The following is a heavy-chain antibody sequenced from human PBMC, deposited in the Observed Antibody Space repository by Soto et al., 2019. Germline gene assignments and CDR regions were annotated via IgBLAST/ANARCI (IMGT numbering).Heavy chain of an antibody. J-gene: IGHJ4*02. V-gene: IGHV3-15*01. CDR1: GFTFSSAW. CDR3: TKDGSSGYYWDYADF. D-gene: IGHD3-22*01. Sequence: EVQLVESGGGLVKPGGSLRLSCAASGFTFSSAWMSWVRQAPGKGLEWVGRIKSETDGGTTDYAAPVKGRFTISRDDSKNTLNLQMNSLKTEDTAVYYCTKDGSSGYYWDYADFWGQGTLVTVSS. CDR2: IKSETDGGTT.